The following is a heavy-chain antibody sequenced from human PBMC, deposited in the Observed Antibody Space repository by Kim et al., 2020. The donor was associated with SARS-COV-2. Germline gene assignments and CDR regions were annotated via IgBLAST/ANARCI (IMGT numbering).Heavy chain of an antibody. CDR1: GFTVSSNY. V-gene: IGHV3-53*01. CDR3: ARHSSGWYGGTYYFDY. CDR2: IYSGGST. D-gene: IGHD6-19*01. Sequence: GGSLRHSCAASGFTVSSNYMSWVRQAPGKGLEWVSVIYSGGSTYYADSVKGRFTISRDNSKNTLYLQMNSLRAEDTAVYYCARHSSGWYGGTYYFDYWGQGTLVTFSS. J-gene: IGHJ4*02.